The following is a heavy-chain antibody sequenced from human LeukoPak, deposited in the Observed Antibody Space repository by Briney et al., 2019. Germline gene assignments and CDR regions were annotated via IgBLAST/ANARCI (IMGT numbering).Heavy chain of an antibody. CDR2: IYDSGST. J-gene: IGHJ3*02. V-gene: IGHV4-59*08. Sequence: SETLSLTCTVSGGSISSYYWSWIRQPPGKGLEWIGYIYDSGSTNYNPSLKSRVTISVDTSKNQFSLKLSSVTAADTAVYYCASPSRSSNGFARYAFDIWGQGTMVTVSS. CDR1: GGSISSYY. D-gene: IGHD3-22*01. CDR3: ASPSRSSNGFARYAFDI.